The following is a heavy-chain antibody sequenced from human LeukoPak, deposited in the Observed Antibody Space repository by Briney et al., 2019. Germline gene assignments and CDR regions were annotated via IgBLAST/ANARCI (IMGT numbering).Heavy chain of an antibody. CDR1: GGTFSSYA. V-gene: IGHV1-69*06. D-gene: IGHD5-24*01. J-gene: IGHJ4*02. CDR3: ARGPVEMATITEGFDY. Sequence: SVKVSCKASGGTFSSYAISWVRQAPGQGLEWMGGIIPIFGTANYAQKFQGRVTITADKSTSTAYMELSRLRSEDTAVYYCARGPVEMATITEGFDYWGQGTLVTVSS. CDR2: IIPIFGTA.